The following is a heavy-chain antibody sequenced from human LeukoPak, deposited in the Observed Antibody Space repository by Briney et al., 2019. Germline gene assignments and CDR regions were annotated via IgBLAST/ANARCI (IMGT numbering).Heavy chain of an antibody. CDR3: ARDRAGLGLLDF. CDR1: GGPISSGGFS. D-gene: IGHD1-26*01. Sequence: SETLSLTCTVSGGPISSGGFSWTWIRQPPGKGLEWIGYIFQSGSPSYNPFLRSRVTISVDTSTNQFSLRLNSVTAADTAMYYCARDRAGLGLLDFWGQGTMVIVFS. CDR2: IFQSGSP. J-gene: IGHJ3*01. V-gene: IGHV4-30-2*01.